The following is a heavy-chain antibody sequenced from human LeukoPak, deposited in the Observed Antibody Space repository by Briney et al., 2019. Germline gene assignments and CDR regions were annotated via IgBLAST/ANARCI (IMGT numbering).Heavy chain of an antibody. CDR3: AREGYARGHGDYYYYFGMDV. CDR2: ISGGSSTI. Sequence: GGSLRLSCAASGFTFSSYRMNWVRQAPGKGLEWVSDISGGSSTINYADSVKGRFTISRGNAKNSLYLQMNSLRDEDTAVYYCAREGYARGHGDYYYYFGMDVWGQGTTVTVSS. J-gene: IGHJ6*02. CDR1: GFTFSSYR. D-gene: IGHD1-1*01. V-gene: IGHV3-48*02.